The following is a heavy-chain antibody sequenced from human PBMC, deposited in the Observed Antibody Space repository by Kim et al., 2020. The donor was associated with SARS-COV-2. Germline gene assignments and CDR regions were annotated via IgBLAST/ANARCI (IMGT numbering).Heavy chain of an antibody. Sequence: ASVKVSCKASGYTFTSYGISWVRQAPGQGLEWMGWISAYNGNTNYAQKLQGRVTMTTDTSTSTAYMELRSLRSDDTAVYYCARLEVGSSGYFTYYYYGMDVWGQGTTVTVS. CDR1: GYTFTSYG. CDR3: ARLEVGSSGYFTYYYYGMDV. CDR2: ISAYNGNT. J-gene: IGHJ6*02. V-gene: IGHV1-18*01. D-gene: IGHD3-22*01.